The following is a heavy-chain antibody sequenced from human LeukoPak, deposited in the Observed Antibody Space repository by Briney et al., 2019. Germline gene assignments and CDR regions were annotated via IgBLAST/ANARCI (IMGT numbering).Heavy chain of an antibody. V-gene: IGHV1-2*02. CDR2: INPNSGGT. CDR3: ARGRKMLYYYFDY. CDR1: GYTFTGYY. Sequence: GASVKVSCKASGYTFTGYYMHWVRQAPGQGLEWMGWINPNSGGTNYAQKFQGRVTMTRDTSISTAYMELSRLRSDDTAVYYCARGRKMLYYYFDYWGQGTLVTVSS. D-gene: IGHD2-15*01. J-gene: IGHJ4*02.